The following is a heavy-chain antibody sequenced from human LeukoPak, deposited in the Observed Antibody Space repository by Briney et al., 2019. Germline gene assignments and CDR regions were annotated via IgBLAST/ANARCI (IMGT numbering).Heavy chain of an antibody. Sequence: GESLKISCKGSGYSFTSYWIGWVRQMPGKGLEWMGIIYPGDSDTRYSPSFQGQVTISADKSISTAYLQWSSLKASDTAMYYCARLYYYDSSSYYFDYYYYMDVWGKGTTVTVSS. CDR1: GYSFTSYW. V-gene: IGHV5-51*01. CDR3: ARLYYYDSSSYYFDYYYYMDV. CDR2: IYPGDSDT. J-gene: IGHJ6*03. D-gene: IGHD3-22*01.